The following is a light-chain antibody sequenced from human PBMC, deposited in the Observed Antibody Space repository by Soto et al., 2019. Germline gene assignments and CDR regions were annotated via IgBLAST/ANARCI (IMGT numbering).Light chain of an antibody. V-gene: IGKV1-9*01. J-gene: IGKJ4*01. Sequence: DIQMTQSPSTLSASVGDRVTITCRASQGINNYLAWYQQRPGKAPNFLIYAPSTLQSGVPSRFSGSGSGTEFTLTISSVQPDDFATYYCQQYKSYPLTFGGGTKVDIK. CDR1: QGINNY. CDR3: QQYKSYPLT. CDR2: APS.